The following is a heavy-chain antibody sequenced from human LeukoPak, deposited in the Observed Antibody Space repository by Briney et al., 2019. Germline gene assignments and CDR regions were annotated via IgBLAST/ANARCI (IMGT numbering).Heavy chain of an antibody. CDR3: ARGPYDYVWGSYRGNWFDP. J-gene: IGHJ5*02. CDR2: TYYSGST. V-gene: IGHV4-31*03. D-gene: IGHD3-16*02. CDR1: GGSISSGGYH. Sequence: SETLSLTCTVSGGSISSGGYHWSWIRQHPGKGLEWIGYTYYSGSTYYNPSLKSRVTISVDTSKNQFSLKLSSVTAADTAVYYCARGPYDYVWGSYRGNWFDPWGQGTLVTVSS.